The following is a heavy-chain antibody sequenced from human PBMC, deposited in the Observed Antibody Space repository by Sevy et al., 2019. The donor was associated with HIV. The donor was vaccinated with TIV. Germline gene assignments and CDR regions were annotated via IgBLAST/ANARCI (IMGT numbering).Heavy chain of an antibody. CDR3: EKDSMIVVGYFDY. D-gene: IGHD3-22*01. Sequence: GGSLRLSCAASGFTFSSYAMSWVRQAPGKGLEWVSAISGSGGSTYYADSVKGRFTISRDNSKNTLYLQMNSLRAEDTAVYYCEKDSMIVVGYFDYWGQGTLVTVSS. V-gene: IGHV3-23*01. J-gene: IGHJ4*02. CDR2: ISGSGGST. CDR1: GFTFSSYA.